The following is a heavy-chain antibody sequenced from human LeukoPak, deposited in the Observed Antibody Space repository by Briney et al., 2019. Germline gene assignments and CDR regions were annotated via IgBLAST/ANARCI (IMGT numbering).Heavy chain of an antibody. CDR1: GYTLTELS. Sequence: ASVKVSCKVSGYTLTELSMHWVRQAPGKGLEWMGGFDPEDGETIYAQKFQGRVTMTEDTSTDTAYMELNSLRSEDTAVYYCARNRPNTGDFISWGQGALVTVSS. CDR3: ARNRPNTGDFIS. D-gene: IGHD7-27*01. J-gene: IGHJ4*02. V-gene: IGHV1-24*01. CDR2: FDPEDGET.